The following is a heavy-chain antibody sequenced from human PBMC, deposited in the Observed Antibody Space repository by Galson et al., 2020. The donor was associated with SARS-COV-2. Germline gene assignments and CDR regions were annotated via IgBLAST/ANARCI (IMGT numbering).Heavy chain of an antibody. CDR3: ARQVTDYDILVVPAAIRDY. J-gene: IGHJ4*02. CDR2: ISAYNGNT. V-gene: IGHV1-18*01. Sequence: ASVKVSCKASGYTFTSYGISWVRQAPGQGLEWMGWISAYNGNTNYAQKLQGRVTMTTDTSTSTAYMELRSLRSDDTAVYYCARQVTDYDILVVPAAIRDYWGQGTLVTVSS. D-gene: IGHD2-2*02. CDR1: GYTFTSYG.